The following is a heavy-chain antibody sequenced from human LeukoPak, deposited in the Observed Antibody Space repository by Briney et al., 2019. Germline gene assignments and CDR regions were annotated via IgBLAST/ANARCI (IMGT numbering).Heavy chain of an antibody. CDR1: GGSFSGYY. V-gene: IGHV4-34*01. Sequence: SETLSLTCAVYGGSFSGYYWSWIRQPPGKGLEWIGEINHSGSTNYNPSLKSRVTISVDTSKNQFSLKLSSVTAADTAVYYCARVGEWLLYYYYYYMGVWGKGTTVTVSS. CDR3: ARVGEWLLYYYYYYMGV. J-gene: IGHJ6*03. D-gene: IGHD3-16*01. CDR2: INHSGST.